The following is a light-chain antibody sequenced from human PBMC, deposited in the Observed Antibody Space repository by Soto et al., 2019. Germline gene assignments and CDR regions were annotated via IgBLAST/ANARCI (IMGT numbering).Light chain of an antibody. CDR3: QQYNSYSWT. CDR1: QSISSW. V-gene: IGKV1-5*03. CDR2: KAS. Sequence: DVQISKSASTVSASIRDRVTITCRASQSISSWLAWYQQKPGKAPKLLIYKASSLESGVPSRFSGSGSGTEFTLTISSLQPDDFATYYCQQYNSYSWTFGQGTKV. J-gene: IGKJ1*01.